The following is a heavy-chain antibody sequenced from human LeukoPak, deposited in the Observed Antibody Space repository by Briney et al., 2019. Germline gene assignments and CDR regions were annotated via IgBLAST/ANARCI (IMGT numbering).Heavy chain of an antibody. CDR2: IYSGGGT. CDR3: ARDHRGLRKYYFDY. V-gene: IGHV3-66*01. CDR1: GFTVSSNY. D-gene: IGHD4-17*01. J-gene: IGHJ4*02. Sequence: GGSLRLSCAASGFTVSSNYMSWVRQAPGKGLEWVSVIYSGGGTYYADSVKGRFTISRDNSKNTLYLQMNSLRAEDTAVYYCARDHRGLRKYYFDYWGQGTLVTVSS.